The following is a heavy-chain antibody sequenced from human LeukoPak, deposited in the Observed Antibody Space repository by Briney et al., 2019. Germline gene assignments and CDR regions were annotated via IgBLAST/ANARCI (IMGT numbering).Heavy chain of an antibody. CDR1: GYRFNDYW. CDR2: IYPGDSDT. CDR3: ARHSPILRGGWYAY. V-gene: IGHV5-51*01. Sequence: GESLKISCEASGYRFNDYWIAWVRQMPGKGLEWMGIIYPGDSDTRYSPSFHGQVTISVDKSISTAYLQRSSLTASDTAIYYCARHSPILRGGWYAYWGQGTLVTVSS. D-gene: IGHD3-16*01. J-gene: IGHJ4*02.